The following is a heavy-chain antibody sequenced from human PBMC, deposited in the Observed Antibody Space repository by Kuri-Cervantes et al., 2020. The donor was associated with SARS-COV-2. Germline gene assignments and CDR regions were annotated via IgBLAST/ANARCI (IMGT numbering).Heavy chain of an antibody. J-gene: IGHJ4*02. CDR1: GGSISSYY. D-gene: IGHD6-13*01. CDR2: IYYSGST. Sequence: SETLSLTCTVSGGSISSYYWSWIRQPPGKGLEWIGYIYYSGSTNYNPSLKSRVTISVDTSKSQFSLKLSSVTAADTAVYYCARQGGIAAAVGYWGQGTRVTVSS. V-gene: IGHV4-59*08. CDR3: ARQGGIAAAVGY.